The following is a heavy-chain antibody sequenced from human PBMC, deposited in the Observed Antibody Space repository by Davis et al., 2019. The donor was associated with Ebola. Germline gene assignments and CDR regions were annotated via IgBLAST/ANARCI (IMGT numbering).Heavy chain of an antibody. V-gene: IGHV1-18*01. Sequence: ASVKVSCKASGYTFTSYGISWVRQAPGQGLEWMGWISAYNGNTNYAQKLQGRVTMTTDTSTSTAYMELRSLRSDDTAVHYCAIPDREYSYGFIRYWGQGTLVTVSS. CDR2: ISAYNGNT. D-gene: IGHD5-18*01. CDR1: GYTFTSYG. CDR3: AIPDREYSYGFIRY. J-gene: IGHJ4*02.